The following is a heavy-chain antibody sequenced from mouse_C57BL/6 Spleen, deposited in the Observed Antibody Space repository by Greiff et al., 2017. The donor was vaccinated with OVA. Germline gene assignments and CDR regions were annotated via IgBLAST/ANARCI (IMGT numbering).Heavy chain of an antibody. V-gene: IGHV1-18*01. CDR3: ARGGYYGSRRAMDY. D-gene: IGHD1-1*01. Sequence: VQLQQSGPELVKPGASVKIPCKASGYTFTDYNMDWVKQSHGKSLEWIGDINPNNGGTIYNQKFKGKATLPVDKSSSTAYMELRSLTSDDTAVYDCARGGYYGSRRAMDYWGQGTSVTVSS. CDR2: INPNNGGT. J-gene: IGHJ4*01. CDR1: GYTFTDYN.